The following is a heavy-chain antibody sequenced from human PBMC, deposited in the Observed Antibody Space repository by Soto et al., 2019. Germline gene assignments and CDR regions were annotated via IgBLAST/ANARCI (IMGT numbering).Heavy chain of an antibody. CDR1: GGTFSSYA. CDR2: IIPIFGTA. V-gene: IGHV1-69*12. J-gene: IGHJ6*02. Sequence: QVQLVQSGAEVKKPGSSVKVSCKASGGTFSSYAISWVRQAPGQGLEWMGGIIPIFGTANYAQKFQGRVTXXAXEXKSTAYMELSSLRSEDTAVYYCARVRNYYYYYGMDVWGQGTTVTVSS. CDR3: ARVRNYYYYYGMDV.